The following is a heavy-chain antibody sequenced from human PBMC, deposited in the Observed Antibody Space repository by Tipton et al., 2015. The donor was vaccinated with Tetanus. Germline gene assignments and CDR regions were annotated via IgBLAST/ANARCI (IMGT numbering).Heavy chain of an antibody. J-gene: IGHJ3*02. CDR2: IIPILGIA. CDR1: GGTFSSYA. CDR3: ARDRLYGGNPWAFDI. D-gene: IGHD4-23*01. V-gene: IGHV1-69*04. Sequence: QSGPEVKKPGSSVKVSCKASGGTFSSYAISWVRQAPGQGLEWMGRIIPILGIANYAQKFQGRVTITADKSTSTAYMELSSLRSEDTAVYYCARDRLYGGNPWAFDIWGQGTMVTVSS.